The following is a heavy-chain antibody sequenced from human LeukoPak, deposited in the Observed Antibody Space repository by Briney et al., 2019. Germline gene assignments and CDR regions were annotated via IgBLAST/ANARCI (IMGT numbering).Heavy chain of an antibody. D-gene: IGHD3-3*01. V-gene: IGHV1-2*02. CDR3: ARAPITIFGVVDFNWFDP. J-gene: IGHJ5*02. Sequence: ASVKVSCKASGYTFTGYYMHLVRQAPGQGLEWMGWINPNSGGTNYAQKFQGRVTMTRDTSISTAYMELSRLRSDDTAVYYCARAPITIFGVVDFNWFDPWGQGTLVTVSS. CDR2: INPNSGGT. CDR1: GYTFTGYY.